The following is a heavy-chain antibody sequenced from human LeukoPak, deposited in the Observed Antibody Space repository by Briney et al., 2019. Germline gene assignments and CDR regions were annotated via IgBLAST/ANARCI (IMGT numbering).Heavy chain of an antibody. V-gene: IGHV4-34*01. CDR2: INHSGST. D-gene: IGHD3-3*01. CDR1: GGSFSGYY. CDR3: ARMVAYYDFWSGYSFDP. Sequence: PSETLSLTCAVYGGSFSGYYWSWIRQPPGKGLEWIGEINHSGSTNYNPSLKSRVTISVDTSKNQFSLKLSSVTAADTAVYYCARMVAYYDFWSGYSFDPWGQGTLVTVSS. J-gene: IGHJ5*02.